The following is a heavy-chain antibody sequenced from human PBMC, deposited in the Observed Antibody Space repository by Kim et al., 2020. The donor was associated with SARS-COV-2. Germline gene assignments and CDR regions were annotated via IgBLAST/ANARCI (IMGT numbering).Heavy chain of an antibody. V-gene: IGHV1-18*01. CDR3: ITTWVGDAREYFDY. Sequence: AQKLQGRVTMTTDTSTSTAYMELRSLRSDDTAVYYCITTWVGDAREYFDYWGQGTLVTVSS. J-gene: IGHJ4*02. D-gene: IGHD4-4*01.